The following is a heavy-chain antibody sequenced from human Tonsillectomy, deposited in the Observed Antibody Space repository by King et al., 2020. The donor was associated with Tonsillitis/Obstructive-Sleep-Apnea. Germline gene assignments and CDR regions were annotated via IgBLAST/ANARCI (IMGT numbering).Heavy chain of an antibody. CDR3: ARDTIXRFLEWSTIDY. Sequence: VQLVESGGGVVQPGRSLRLSCAASGFTFSSYAMHWVRQAPGKGLEWVAVISYDGSNKYYADSVKGRFTISRDDSKNTLYLQMNSLRAEDTAVYYCARDTIXRFLEWSTIDYWGQGXLVTVSS. CDR1: GFTFSSYA. D-gene: IGHD3-3*01. V-gene: IGHV3-30*01. CDR2: ISYDGSNK. J-gene: IGHJ4*02.